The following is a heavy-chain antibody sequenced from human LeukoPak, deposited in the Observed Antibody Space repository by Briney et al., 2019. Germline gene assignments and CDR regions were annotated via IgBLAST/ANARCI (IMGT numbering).Heavy chain of an antibody. CDR3: ARERYSSSLRPFDP. CDR2: IRYDGSNK. D-gene: IGHD6-13*01. Sequence: GGTLRLSCAASGYTFSSYDMHWVRQPPAKGLEWVAFIRYDGSNKYYADSVKGRFTISRDNSKNTLYLQMNTLRAEDTAVYYCARERYSSSLRPFDPWGQGTLVTVSS. V-gene: IGHV3-30*02. J-gene: IGHJ5*02. CDR1: GYTFSSYD.